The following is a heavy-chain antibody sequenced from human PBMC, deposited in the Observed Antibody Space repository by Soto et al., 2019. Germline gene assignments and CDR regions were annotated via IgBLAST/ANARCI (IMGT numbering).Heavy chain of an antibody. CDR1: GFTVSSNY. Sequence: GGSLRLSCAASGFTVSSNYMSWVRQAPGKGMEWVSVIYSGCSTYYADSVKGRFTISRDNSKNTLYLQMNSLRAEDTAVYYCASRATNVLLWFGELWGPGGDYYYGMDVWGQGATVTVSS. V-gene: IGHV3-53*01. CDR2: IYSGCST. D-gene: IGHD3-10*01. CDR3: ASRATNVLLWFGELWGPGGDYYYGMDV. J-gene: IGHJ6*02.